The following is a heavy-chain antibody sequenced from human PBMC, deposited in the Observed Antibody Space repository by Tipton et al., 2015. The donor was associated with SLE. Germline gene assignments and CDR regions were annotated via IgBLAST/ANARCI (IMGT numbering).Heavy chain of an antibody. D-gene: IGHD5-12*01. V-gene: IGHV3-9*01. CDR1: GFTFDDYA. CDR2: ISWNSGSI. Sequence: QLVQSGGGLVQPGRSLRLSCAASGFTFDDYAMHWVRQAPGKGLEWVSGISWNSGSIGYADSVKGRFTISRDNAKNSLYLQMNSLRAEDTALYYCAKDIVATPLDYYGMDVWGQGTTVTVSS. CDR3: AKDIVATPLDYYGMDV. J-gene: IGHJ6*02.